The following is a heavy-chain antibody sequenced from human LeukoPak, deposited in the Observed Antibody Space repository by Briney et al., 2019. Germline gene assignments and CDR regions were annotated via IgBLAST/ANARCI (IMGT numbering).Heavy chain of an antibody. CDR2: ISYDGSNK. CDR3: ARSPRNYDFWSGYFDY. D-gene: IGHD3-3*01. CDR1: GCTFSSYA. V-gene: IGHV3-30-3*01. Sequence: PGRSLRLSCAASGCTFSSYAMHWVRQAPGKGLEWVAVISYDGSNKYYADSVKGRFTISRDNSKNTLYLQMNSLRAEDTAVYYCARSPRNYDFWSGYFDYWGQGTLVTVSS. J-gene: IGHJ4*02.